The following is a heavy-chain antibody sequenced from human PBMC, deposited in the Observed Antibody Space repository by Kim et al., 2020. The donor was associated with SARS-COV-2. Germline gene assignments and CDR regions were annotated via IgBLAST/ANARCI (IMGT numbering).Heavy chain of an antibody. V-gene: IGHV1-18*04. CDR2: ISAYNGNT. CDR3: ASDRGGYCSGGSCYRVDMDV. CDR1: GYTFTSYG. J-gene: IGHJ6*02. Sequence: ASVKVSCKASGYTFTSYGISWVRRAPGQGLEWMGWISAYNGNTNYAQKLQGRVTMTTDTSTSTAYMELRSLRSDDTAVYYCASDRGGYCSGGSCYRVDMDVWGQGTTVTLSS. D-gene: IGHD2-15*01.